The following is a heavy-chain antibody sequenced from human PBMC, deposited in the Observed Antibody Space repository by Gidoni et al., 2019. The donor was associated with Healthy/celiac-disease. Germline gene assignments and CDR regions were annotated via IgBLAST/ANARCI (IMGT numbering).Heavy chain of an antibody. V-gene: IGHV1-46*03. CDR3: ARGVVVVAATDYYGMDV. CDR1: GYTFTSYY. CDR2: INPSGGST. Sequence: QVQLVQSGAEVKKPGASVKVSCKAHGYTFTSYYMHWVRQAPGQGPEWMGIINPSGGSTSYAQKFQGRVTMTRDTSTSTVYMELSSLRSEDTAVYYCARGVVVVAATDYYGMDVWGQGTTVTVSS. J-gene: IGHJ6*02. D-gene: IGHD2-15*01.